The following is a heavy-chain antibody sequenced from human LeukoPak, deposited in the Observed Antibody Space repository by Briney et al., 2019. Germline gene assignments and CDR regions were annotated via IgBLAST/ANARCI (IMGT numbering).Heavy chain of an antibody. Sequence: ASVKVSCKASGYASTCYYMHWVRQAPGQGLEWMGGINPNSGGTNYAQKFQVRVTMTRDTSISTAYMELSRLRSDDTAVYYCARERYGGYQVDYWGQGTLVTVSS. J-gene: IGHJ4*02. CDR3: ARERYGGYQVDY. V-gene: IGHV1-2*02. CDR2: INPNSGGT. CDR1: GYASTCYY. D-gene: IGHD4-23*01.